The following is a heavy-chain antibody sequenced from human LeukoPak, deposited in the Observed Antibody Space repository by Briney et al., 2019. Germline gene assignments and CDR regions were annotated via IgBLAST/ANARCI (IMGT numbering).Heavy chain of an antibody. CDR2: IKEDGSEK. CDR3: ARDRNTDFWSGYYTNYFHS. CDR1: GFTFSSSS. J-gene: IGHJ4*02. D-gene: IGHD3-3*01. V-gene: IGHV3-7*01. Sequence: PGGSLRLSCAASGFTFSSSSMSWVRQPPGKGLEWVAKIKEDGSEKYYVDSVKGRFTISRDNAKNSLHLQMNSLRAEDTAVYYCARDRNTDFWSGYYTNYFHSWGQGTLVTVSS.